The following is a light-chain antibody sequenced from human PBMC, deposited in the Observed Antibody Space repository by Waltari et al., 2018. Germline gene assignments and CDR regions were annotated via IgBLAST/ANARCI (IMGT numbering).Light chain of an antibody. CDR2: DFS. CDR3: SSYSGTSAFVI. CDR1: SSDLGRYTY. J-gene: IGLJ2*01. V-gene: IGLV2-14*03. Sequence: QSALTQPASVSGSPGQSITISCLGTSSDLGRYTYVSWYQQHPGKAPKLMIYDFSKRPSGVSSRFSGSKSANTASLTISGLQADDEADYYCSSYSGTSAFVIFGGGTTVTVL.